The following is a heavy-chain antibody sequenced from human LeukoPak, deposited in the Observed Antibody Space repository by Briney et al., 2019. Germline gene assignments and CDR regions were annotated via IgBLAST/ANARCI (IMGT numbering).Heavy chain of an antibody. V-gene: IGHV1-46*01. D-gene: IGHD6-13*01. Sequence: GASVKVSCKASGYTFTSYYMHWVRQAPGQGLEWMGIINPSGGSTSYAQKFQGRVTMTTDTSTSTAYMELRSLRSDDTAVYYCARASGIAAAGMFDPWGQGTLVAVSS. CDR1: GYTFTSYY. CDR3: ARASGIAAAGMFDP. J-gene: IGHJ5*02. CDR2: INPSGGST.